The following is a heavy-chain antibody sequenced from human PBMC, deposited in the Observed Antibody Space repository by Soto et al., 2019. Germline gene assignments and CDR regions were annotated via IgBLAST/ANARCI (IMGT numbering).Heavy chain of an antibody. Sequence: ASVKVSCKASGYTFTSYYMHWVRQAPGQGLEWMGIINPSGGSSNYAQKFQGRVTMTRDTSTSTVYMKLSSLGSEDTAVYYCARVYCSGGSCYSIDYWGQGTLVTVPQ. CDR1: GYTFTSYY. D-gene: IGHD2-15*01. CDR2: INPSGGSS. J-gene: IGHJ4*02. V-gene: IGHV1-46*03. CDR3: ARVYCSGGSCYSIDY.